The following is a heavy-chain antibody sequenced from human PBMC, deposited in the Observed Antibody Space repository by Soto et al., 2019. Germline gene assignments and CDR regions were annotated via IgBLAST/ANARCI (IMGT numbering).Heavy chain of an antibody. D-gene: IGHD3-3*01. CDR1: GYAFASYG. Sequence: ASVKVSCKASGYAFASYGIRWVRQSPGQGLEWMGWISAYNGNTNYAQKLQGRVTMTTDTSTSTAYMELSSMRSDDTAVYYCASGPYYDCWSGYYSDYWGQGTLVTVSS. CDR2: ISAYNGNT. J-gene: IGHJ4*02. CDR3: ASGPYYDCWSGYYSDY. V-gene: IGHV1-18*01.